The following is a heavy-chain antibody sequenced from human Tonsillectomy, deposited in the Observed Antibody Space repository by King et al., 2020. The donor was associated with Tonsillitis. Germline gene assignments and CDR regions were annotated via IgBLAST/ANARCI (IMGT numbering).Heavy chain of an antibody. CDR2: INPNSGGT. D-gene: IGHD5-18*01. Sequence: QLVQSGAEVKKPGASVKVSCKASGYTFTGYYIHWVRQAPGQGLEWMGRINPNSGGTNYAQKFQGRVTMSRDTSITTDYMELSRLRSDDTAVYYCASSGFRREYSYPYAWFGPWGQGTLVSVAS. CDR3: ASSGFRREYSYPYAWFGP. J-gene: IGHJ5*02. V-gene: IGHV1-2*02. CDR1: GYTFTGYY.